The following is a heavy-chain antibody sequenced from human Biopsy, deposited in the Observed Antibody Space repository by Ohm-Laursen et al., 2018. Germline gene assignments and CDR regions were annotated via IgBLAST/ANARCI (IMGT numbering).Heavy chain of an antibody. Sequence: SQTLSLTCTVSGDSINSSYWSWIRQAPGKGLEWIGFISNSGHTNYNPSLKSRVTISADTSKNQFSLKLGSVTVADTAVFYCARRGSGGRSFDSWGQGTLVTVSS. CDR1: GDSINSSY. V-gene: IGHV4-59*08. D-gene: IGHD3-16*01. CDR3: ARRGSGGRSFDS. J-gene: IGHJ5*01. CDR2: ISNSGHT.